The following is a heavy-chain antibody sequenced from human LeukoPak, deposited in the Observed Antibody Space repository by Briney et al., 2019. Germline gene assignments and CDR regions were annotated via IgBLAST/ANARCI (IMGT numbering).Heavy chain of an antibody. J-gene: IGHJ4*02. Sequence: SETLSLTCTVSGASISSSDYWSWVRQPAGKGLEWIGRIYTGGMTNYSPSLRSRVTISLDTSKNQFSLMLTSVTAADTAVYYCARDPSGYGGHFDYWGQGTLITVSS. CDR3: ARDPSGYGGHFDY. CDR1: GASISSSDY. D-gene: IGHD4/OR15-4a*01. CDR2: IYTGGMT. V-gene: IGHV4-4*07.